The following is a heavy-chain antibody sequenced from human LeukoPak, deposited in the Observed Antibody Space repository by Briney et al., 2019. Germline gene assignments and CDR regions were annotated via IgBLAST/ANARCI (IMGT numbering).Heavy chain of an antibody. CDR1: GFTFSDYY. Sequence: PGGSLRLSCAASGFTFSDYYMSWIRQAPGKWLEWVSYISSRGSTIYYADSVKGRFTIARDNTKNSLYLQMNSLRAEDTAVYYCARVYWRIAVAGWYFDYWGQGTLVTVSS. D-gene: IGHD6-19*01. J-gene: IGHJ4*02. CDR3: ARVYWRIAVAGWYFDY. V-gene: IGHV3-11*04. CDR2: ISSRGSTI.